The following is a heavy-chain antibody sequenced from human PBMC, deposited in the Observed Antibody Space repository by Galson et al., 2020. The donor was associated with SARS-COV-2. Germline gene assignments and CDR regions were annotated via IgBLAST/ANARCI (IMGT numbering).Heavy chain of an antibody. J-gene: IGHJ6*03. Sequence: SLRLSCTVAGFTFGDFAMSWFRQAPGKGLEWVGFIRSRTYDGTTEYAASVKDRFTISRDDSKNVAYLQMNSLITEDTAVYYCARGGFPYYYYMDVWCKGTTVTVSS. V-gene: IGHV3-49*03. CDR2: IRSRTYDGTT. CDR3: ARGGFPYYYYMDV. CDR1: GFTFGDFA.